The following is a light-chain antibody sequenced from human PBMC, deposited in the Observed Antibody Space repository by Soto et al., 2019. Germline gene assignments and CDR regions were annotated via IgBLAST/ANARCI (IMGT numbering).Light chain of an antibody. CDR2: GAS. CDR1: QSVNSNY. Sequence: IVFQQSPATLSLSPPERATLSCTASQSVNSNYLAWYQQKPGQAPRLLISGASSRAAGIPDKFSGSGSGTDFTLTISRLEPEDFAVXXXXQXXXXXIXFXQGTRLEIK. J-gene: IGKJ5*01. CDR3: XQXXXXXIX. V-gene: IGKV3-20*01.